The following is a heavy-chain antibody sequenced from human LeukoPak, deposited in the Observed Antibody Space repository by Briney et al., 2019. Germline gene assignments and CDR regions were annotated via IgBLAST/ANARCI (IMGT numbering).Heavy chain of an antibody. V-gene: IGHV3-20*04. CDR2: INWNGGST. J-gene: IGHJ6*03. CDR3: ARWNGAGYYYYYYMDV. Sequence: EGSLRLSCAASGFTFDDYGMSWVRQAPGKGLEWVSGINWNGGSTGYADSVKGRFTISRDNAKNSLYLQMNSLRAEDTALYYCARWNGAGYYYYYYMDVWGKGTTVTVSS. D-gene: IGHD1-1*01. CDR1: GFTFDDYG.